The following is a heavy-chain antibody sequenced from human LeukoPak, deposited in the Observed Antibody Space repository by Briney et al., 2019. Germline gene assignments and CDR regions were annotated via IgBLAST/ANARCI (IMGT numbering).Heavy chain of an antibody. D-gene: IGHD3-10*01. Sequence: PGGSLRLSCAASGFTFSSYAMSWVRQAPGKGLEWVSGISDSGDSTYYADSVKGRFTISRDNSKNSLYLQMNSLRAEDTAVYYCARDRAHVLLWFGELGDDSPRFDYWGQGTLVTVSS. CDR3: ARDRAHVLLWFGELGDDSPRFDY. J-gene: IGHJ4*02. CDR1: GFTFSSYA. CDR2: ISDSGDST. V-gene: IGHV3-23*01.